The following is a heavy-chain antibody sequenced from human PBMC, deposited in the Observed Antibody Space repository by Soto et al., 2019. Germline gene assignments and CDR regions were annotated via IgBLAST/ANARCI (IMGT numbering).Heavy chain of an antibody. J-gene: IGHJ6*02. CDR1: GDSVSSNSAA. CDR2: TYYRSKWYN. V-gene: IGHV6-1*01. Sequence: SQTLSLTCAISGDSVSSNSAAWNWIRQSPSRGLEWLGRTYYRSKWYNDYAVSVKSRITINPDTSKNQFSLQLNSVTPEDTAVYYCAREIGVAGSYYYYGMDVWGQGTTVTVSS. D-gene: IGHD6-19*01. CDR3: AREIGVAGSYYYYGMDV.